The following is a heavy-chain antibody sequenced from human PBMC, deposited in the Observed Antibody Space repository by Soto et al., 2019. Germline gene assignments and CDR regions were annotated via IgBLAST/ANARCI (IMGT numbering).Heavy chain of an antibody. CDR3: ARAKAPLYSSSWYWFDP. D-gene: IGHD6-13*01. CDR2: FYYSGST. CDR1: GGSISSSSYY. J-gene: IGHJ5*02. V-gene: IGHV4-39*07. Sequence: LSLTCTVSGGSISSSSYYWGWIRQPPGKGLEWIGSFYYSGSTYYNPSLKSRVTISVDTSKNQFSLKLSSVTAADTAVYYCARAKAPLYSSSWYWFDPWGQGTLVTVSS.